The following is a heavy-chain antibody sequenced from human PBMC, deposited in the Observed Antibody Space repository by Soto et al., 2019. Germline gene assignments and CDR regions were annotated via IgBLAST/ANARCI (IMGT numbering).Heavy chain of an antibody. J-gene: IGHJ3*02. D-gene: IGHD2-2*01. CDR2: ISGSGGST. V-gene: IGHV3-23*01. CDR3: AKDRGGLVVPAAMAFDI. CDR1: GFTFSSYA. Sequence: GGSLRLSCAASGFTFSSYAMSWVRQAPGKGLEWVSAISGSGGSTYYADSVKGRFTISRDNSKNTLYLQMNSLRAEDTAVYYCAKDRGGLVVPAAMAFDIWGQGTMVTVSS.